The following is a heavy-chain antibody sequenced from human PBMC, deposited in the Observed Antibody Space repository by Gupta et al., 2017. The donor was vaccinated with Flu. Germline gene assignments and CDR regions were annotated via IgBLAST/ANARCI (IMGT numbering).Heavy chain of an antibody. J-gene: IGHJ5*02. D-gene: IGHD3-3*01. CDR2: IHHSGRT. Sequence: QLQLQESGPGLVKPSETLSLTCTVSGDSISNSDFYWAWILQPPGKGLECIGGIHHSGRTYYNPSLKSRVTMSVDTPKYQFSLKLSYVTAADTAVYYCAARRKDLNWFDPGGQGTLVTVSS. V-gene: IGHV4-39*01. CDR3: AARRKDLNWFDP. CDR1: GDSISNSDFY.